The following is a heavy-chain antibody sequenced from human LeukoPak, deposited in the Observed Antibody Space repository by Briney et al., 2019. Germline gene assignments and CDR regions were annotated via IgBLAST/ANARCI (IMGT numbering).Heavy chain of an antibody. CDR1: GGSISSHY. V-gene: IGHV4-59*11. CDR2: IFYTGST. J-gene: IGHJ3*02. CDR3: ARVNWGGFDI. Sequence: SETLSLTCFVSGGSISSHYWTWIRQPPGKGLECIGDIFYTGSTTYSPSLKSRATMSIETSKNQISLKLRSVTAADTAVYFCARVNWGGFDIWGQGTLATVSS. D-gene: IGHD7-27*01.